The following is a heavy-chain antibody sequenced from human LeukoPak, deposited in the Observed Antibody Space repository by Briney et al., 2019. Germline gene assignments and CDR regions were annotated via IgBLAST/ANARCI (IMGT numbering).Heavy chain of an antibody. Sequence: SETLSLTCTVSGVSISSYYWSWIRQPPGKGLEWIGYIYYSGSTNYNPSLKSRVTISVDTSKNQFSLQLTSVTAADTAVYYCARSILYYYDRSARGAFDIWGPGTMVTVS. CDR1: GVSISSYY. D-gene: IGHD3-22*01. CDR2: IYYSGST. V-gene: IGHV4-59*01. CDR3: ARSILYYYDRSARGAFDI. J-gene: IGHJ3*02.